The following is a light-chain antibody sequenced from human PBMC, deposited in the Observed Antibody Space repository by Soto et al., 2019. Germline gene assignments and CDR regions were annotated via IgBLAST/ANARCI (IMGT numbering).Light chain of an antibody. J-gene: IGKJ1*01. Sequence: EIQRIQSRSTLTASVGDKVTFPCRASQSISNWLAWYQQKPGKAPKLLSYAASSLQSGVPSRFSGSGSGTDFTLTISCLQSEDFATYYCQQYYSFPWTFGQGTKVDIK. CDR2: AAS. V-gene: IGKV1-5*01. CDR3: QQYYSFPWT. CDR1: QSISNW.